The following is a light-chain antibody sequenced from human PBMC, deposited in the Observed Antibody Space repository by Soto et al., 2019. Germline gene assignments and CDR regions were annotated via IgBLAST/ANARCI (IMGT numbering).Light chain of an antibody. CDR3: SSYTSSSIWL. CDR2: EVS. Sequence: QSALTQPPSVSGSPGQSVTISCTGTSSDVGSYNRVSWYQQPPGTAPKLMIYEVSNRPSGVPDRFSGTKSGNTASLTISGLHAEDEADYYCSSYTSSSIWLFGGGTQLTVL. CDR1: SSDVGSYNR. V-gene: IGLV2-18*02. J-gene: IGLJ2*01.